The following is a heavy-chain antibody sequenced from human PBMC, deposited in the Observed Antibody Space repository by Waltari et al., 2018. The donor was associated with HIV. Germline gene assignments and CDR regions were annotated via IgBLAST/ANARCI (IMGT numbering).Heavy chain of an antibody. J-gene: IGHJ5*02. CDR1: GFTFSSYW. Sequence: EVQLVESGGGLVQPGGSLRLSCAASGFTFSSYWMHWVRQAPGKGLVWDSRINGDGSTKSYADSGKGRLTISRDNAKNTLYLKMNSLRAEDTAVYYCARIAYDSSGYGWFDPWGQGTLVTVSS. CDR2: INGDGSTK. CDR3: ARIAYDSSGYGWFDP. D-gene: IGHD3-22*01. V-gene: IGHV3-74*01.